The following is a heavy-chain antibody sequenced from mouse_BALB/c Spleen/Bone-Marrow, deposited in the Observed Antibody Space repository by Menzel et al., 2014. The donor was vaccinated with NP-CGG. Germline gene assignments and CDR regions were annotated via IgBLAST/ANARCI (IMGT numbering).Heavy chain of an antibody. V-gene: IGHV1S34*01. CDR2: ISCYNGAT. CDR1: GYSFTGYY. J-gene: IGHJ4*01. CDR3: VRRGNPIVYYAMDY. Sequence: LVKTGASVKISCKASGYSFTGYYMHWVKQSHGKSLGWIGYISCYNGATSYNQNFKGKATSTVDTSSSTAYMQFNSLTSEDFAVYYCVRRGNPIVYYAMDYWGQGTSVTVSS.